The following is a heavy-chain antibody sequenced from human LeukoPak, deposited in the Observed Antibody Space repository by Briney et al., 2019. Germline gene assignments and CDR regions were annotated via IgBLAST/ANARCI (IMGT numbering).Heavy chain of an antibody. V-gene: IGHV4-59*01. D-gene: IGHD4-17*01. J-gene: IGHJ6*02. CDR1: GGSISSYY. Sequence: SETLSLTCTVSGGSISSYYWSWIRQPPGKGLEWIGYIYYGGSTNYNPSLKSRVTISVDTSKNQFSLKLSSVTAADTAVYYCARYGYYYGMDVWGQGTTVTVSS. CDR2: IYYGGST. CDR3: ARYGYYYGMDV.